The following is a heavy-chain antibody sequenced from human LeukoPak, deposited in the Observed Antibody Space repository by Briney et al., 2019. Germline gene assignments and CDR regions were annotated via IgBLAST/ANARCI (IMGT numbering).Heavy chain of an antibody. D-gene: IGHD3-3*01. CDR3: ASVYYDFWSGYYTMYNWFDP. V-gene: IGHV4-34*01. CDR1: GGSFSGYY. CDR2: INHSGST. Sequence: SETLSLTCAVYGGSFSGYYWSWIRQPPGKGLEWIGEINHSGSTNYNPSLKSRVTISVDTSKNQFSLKLSSVTAADTAVYYCASVYYDFWSGYYTMYNWFDPWGQGTLVTVSS. J-gene: IGHJ5*02.